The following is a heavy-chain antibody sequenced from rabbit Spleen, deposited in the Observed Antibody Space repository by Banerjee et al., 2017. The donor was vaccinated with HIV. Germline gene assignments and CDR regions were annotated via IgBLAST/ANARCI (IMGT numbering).Heavy chain of an antibody. CDR3: ARDTGTSFSTYGMDL. CDR2: IDTGGRDFT. J-gene: IGHJ6*01. Sequence: QQQLEESGGGLVQPEGSLTLTCTASGFDFSAYTFMCWVRQAPGKGLEWIACIDTGGRDFTYYATWAKGRFTISKTSSTTVTLQMTSLTVADTATYFCARDTGTSFSTYGMDLWGPGTLVTVS. D-gene: IGHD8-1*01. CDR1: GFDFSAYTF. V-gene: IGHV1S45*01.